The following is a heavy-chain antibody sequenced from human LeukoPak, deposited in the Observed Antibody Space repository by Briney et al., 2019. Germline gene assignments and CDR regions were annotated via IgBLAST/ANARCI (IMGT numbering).Heavy chain of an antibody. CDR1: GFTFSSYW. D-gene: IGHD6-19*01. Sequence: GGSLRLSCAASGFTFSSYWMHWVRQAPGKGLVWVSRISSDESRTNYADSVKGRFTISRDNAKNTVYLQMNSLRAEDTAVYYCARVRAVAGTEVLYYFDYWGQGTLVTDSS. CDR2: ISSDESRT. V-gene: IGHV3-74*01. J-gene: IGHJ4*02. CDR3: ARVRAVAGTEVLYYFDY.